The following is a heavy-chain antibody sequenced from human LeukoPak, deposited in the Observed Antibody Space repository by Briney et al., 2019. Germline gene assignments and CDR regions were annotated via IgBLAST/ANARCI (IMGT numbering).Heavy chain of an antibody. CDR3: ARDLGYCSSTSCYPWFDP. CDR1: GGSISSYY. J-gene: IGHJ5*02. D-gene: IGHD2-2*01. V-gene: IGHV4-59*01. CDR2: TYYSGSI. Sequence: SETLSLTCTVAGGSISSYYWSWIRQPPGKGLEWIGYTYYSGSINYNPSLKSRVTISVDTSKNQFSLKLSSVTAADTAVYYCARDLGYCSSTSCYPWFDPWGQGTLVTVSS.